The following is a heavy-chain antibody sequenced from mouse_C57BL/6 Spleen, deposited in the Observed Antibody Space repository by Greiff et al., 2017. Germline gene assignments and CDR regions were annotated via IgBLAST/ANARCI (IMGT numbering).Heavy chain of an antibody. V-gene: IGHV5-4*01. CDR1: GFTFSSYA. CDR3: AREVGKGYFDV. J-gene: IGHJ1*03. CDR2: ISDGGSYT. Sequence: EVKLVESGGGLVKPGGSLKLSCAASGFTFSSYAMSWVRQTPEKRLEWVATISDGGSYTYYPDNVKGRFTISRDNAKNNLYLQMSHLKSEDTAMYYCAREVGKGYFDVWGTGTTVTVSS.